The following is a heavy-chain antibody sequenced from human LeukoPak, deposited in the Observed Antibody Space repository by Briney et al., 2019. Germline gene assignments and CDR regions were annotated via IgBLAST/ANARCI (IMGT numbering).Heavy chain of an antibody. V-gene: IGHV4-4*07. Sequence: SETLSLTCTVPGGSIGSYYWSWIWQPAGKGLERIGRIYTSGSTNYNPSLKSRVTMSVDTSKNQFSLKLSSVTAADTAVYYCARGGYSYGYFDYWGQGTLVTVSS. J-gene: IGHJ4*02. CDR1: GGSIGSYY. D-gene: IGHD5-18*01. CDR2: IYTSGST. CDR3: ARGGYSYGYFDY.